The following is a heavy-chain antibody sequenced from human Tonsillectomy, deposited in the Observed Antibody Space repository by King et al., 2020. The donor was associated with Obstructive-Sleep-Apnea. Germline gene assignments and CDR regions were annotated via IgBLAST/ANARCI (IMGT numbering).Heavy chain of an antibody. J-gene: IGHJ4*02. CDR2: IYHSGST. V-gene: IGHV4-59*01. Sequence: VQLQESGPGLVKPSETLSLTCTVSGGSISSYYWNWIRQAPGKGLEGIGYIYHSGSTNYNPSLKSRVTLSADTSTNQFSLKLSSVTAADTAVYYCARDPCGGDCGLDYWGQGTLVTVSS. CDR1: GGSISSYY. CDR3: ARDPCGGDCGLDY. D-gene: IGHD2-21*02.